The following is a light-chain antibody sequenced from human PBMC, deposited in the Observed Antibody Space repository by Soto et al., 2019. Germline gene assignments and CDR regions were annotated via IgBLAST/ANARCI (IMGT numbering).Light chain of an antibody. CDR3: QQYNNYWP. CDR2: DAS. CDR1: QSISSW. J-gene: IGKJ1*01. V-gene: IGKV1-5*01. Sequence: DIQMTQSPSTLSASVGDRVTITCRASQSISSWLAWYQQKPGKAPKLLIYDASSLESGVPSRFSGSGSATEFTLNISRLQPDDFATYYCQQYNNYWPFGQGTKVDIX.